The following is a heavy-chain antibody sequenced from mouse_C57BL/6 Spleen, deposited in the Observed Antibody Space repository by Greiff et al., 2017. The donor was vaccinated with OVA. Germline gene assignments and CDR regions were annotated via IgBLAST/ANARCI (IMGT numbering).Heavy chain of an antibody. CDR2: IYPGSGST. V-gene: IGHV1-55*01. J-gene: IGHJ1*03. Sequence: QVQLQQPGAELVKPGASVKMSCKASGYTFTSYWITWVKQRPGQGLEWIGDIYPGSGSTNYNEKFKSKATLTVDTSSSTAYMQLSSLTSEDSAVYYCARNYGSSLYFEVWGTGTTVTVSS. CDR3: ARNYGSSLYFEV. D-gene: IGHD1-1*01. CDR1: GYTFTSYW.